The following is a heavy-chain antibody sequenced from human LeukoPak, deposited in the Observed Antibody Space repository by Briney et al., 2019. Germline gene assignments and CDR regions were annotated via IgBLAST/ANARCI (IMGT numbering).Heavy chain of an antibody. CDR3: ARGALRYSDY. J-gene: IGHJ4*02. Sequence: TWVSLRLSCAASGFTLRSYWMTWVRQAPGKGLEWVANIKQDGSEKYYVDSVKGRFTISRDNAKNSLYLQMNSLRAEDTAMYYCARGALRYSDYWGQGTLVT. CDR2: IKQDGSEK. CDR1: GFTLRSYW. V-gene: IGHV3-7*05. D-gene: IGHD3-9*01.